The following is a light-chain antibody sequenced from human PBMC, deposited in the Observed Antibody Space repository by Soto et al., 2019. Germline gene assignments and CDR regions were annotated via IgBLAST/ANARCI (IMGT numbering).Light chain of an antibody. CDR3: CSYAGRYTSV. CDR1: NSDVGGYNF. J-gene: IGLJ2*01. V-gene: IGLV2-11*01. CDR2: DVN. Sequence: QSALTQPLSVSGSPGQSVTVSCTGTNSDVGGYNFVSWYQQHPGKAPKLMIYDVNKRPSGVPDRFSGSKSGNTASLTISGLQADDEADYYCCSYAGRYTSVFGGGTKLTVL.